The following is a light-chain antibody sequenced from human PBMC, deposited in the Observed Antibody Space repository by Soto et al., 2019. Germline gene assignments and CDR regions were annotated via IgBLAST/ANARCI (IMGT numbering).Light chain of an antibody. CDR1: QSVSNNY. Sequence: EIVLTQSPGTLSLSPWERATLSCRASQSVSNNYLAWYQQKPGQAPRLLIYGASNRATGIPGRFSGSGSGTDFTLTISRLEPEDFAVYYCQQCGSSGTFGQGTKVDIK. CDR3: QQCGSSGT. V-gene: IGKV3-20*01. CDR2: GAS. J-gene: IGKJ1*01.